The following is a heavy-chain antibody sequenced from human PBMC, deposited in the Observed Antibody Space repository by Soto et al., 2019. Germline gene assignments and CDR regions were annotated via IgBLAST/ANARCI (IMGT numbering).Heavy chain of an antibody. CDR1: GFTVSSNY. J-gene: IGHJ1*01. Sequence: EVQLVEFGGGLIQPGGSLRLSCAASGFTVSSNYMSWVRQAPGKGLDWGSVICSGGSTDYADSAKGRFTISRDNSKRTLYLHMNSLRAEDTAVYYCGRTLVEGGYPEYFQLGGQGPLVTGSS. D-gene: IGHD3-22*01. CDR3: GRTLVEGGYPEYFQL. V-gene: IGHV3-53*01. CDR2: ICSGGST.